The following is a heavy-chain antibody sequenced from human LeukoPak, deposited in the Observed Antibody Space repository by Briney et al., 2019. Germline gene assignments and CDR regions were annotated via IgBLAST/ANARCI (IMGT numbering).Heavy chain of an antibody. J-gene: IGHJ4*02. CDR3: AREGEYYYDSSGYYGGLDY. CDR2: IKHDASEK. CDR1: GFTFSSYW. Sequence: GGSLRLSCAASGFTFSSYWMSWVRQAPGKGLEWVANIKHDASEKYFMESLKGRFTISRDNAKNSLYLQMNSLRAEDTAVYYCAREGEYYYDSSGYYGGLDYWGQGTLVTVSS. D-gene: IGHD3-22*01. V-gene: IGHV3-7*01.